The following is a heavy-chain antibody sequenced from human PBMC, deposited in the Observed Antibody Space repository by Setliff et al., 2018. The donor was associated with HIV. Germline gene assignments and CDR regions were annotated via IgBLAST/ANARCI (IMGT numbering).Heavy chain of an antibody. D-gene: IGHD6-19*01. V-gene: IGHV3-11*04. CDR3: AKDGSGWSQH. Sequence: PGGSLRLSCAASGFTLSDNYMSWIRQAPGKGLEWVSYISSSGSAIYYTDSVRGRFTVSRDNAKSSLYLQMSGLKIEDMAVYYCAKDGSGWSQHWGQGTRVTVSS. CDR2: ISSSGSAI. CDR1: GFTLSDNY. J-gene: IGHJ1*01.